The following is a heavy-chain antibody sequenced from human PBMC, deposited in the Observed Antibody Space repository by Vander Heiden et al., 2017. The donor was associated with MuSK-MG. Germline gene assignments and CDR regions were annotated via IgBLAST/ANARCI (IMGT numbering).Heavy chain of an antibody. CDR3: ARGLRAAMRLNWFDP. Sequence: QVQLQQWGAGLLKPSETLSLTCAVYGGSFSRYYWSGSRQPPGKGLEGIGEINQSGSTNYNPSLKSRVTISVDTSKNQFSLKLSSVTAADTAVYYCARGLRAAMRLNWFDPWGQGTLVTVSS. CDR1: GGSFSRYY. V-gene: IGHV4-34*01. CDR2: INQSGST. J-gene: IGHJ5*02. D-gene: IGHD6-13*01.